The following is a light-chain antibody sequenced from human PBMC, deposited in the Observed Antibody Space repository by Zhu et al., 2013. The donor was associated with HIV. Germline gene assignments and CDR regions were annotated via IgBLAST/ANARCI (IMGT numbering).Light chain of an antibody. J-gene: IGKJ2*01. CDR2: AAS. Sequence: DIQMTQSPSSLSASIGDRVTITCRASQGISTYLAWYQQKPGKAPKLLMYAASTLQSGVPSRFSGGGSGTDFTLTISSLQSEDFAVYYCQQYNNWPPYTFGQGTKLEIK. V-gene: IGKV1-9*01. CDR3: QQYNNWPPYT. CDR1: QGISTY.